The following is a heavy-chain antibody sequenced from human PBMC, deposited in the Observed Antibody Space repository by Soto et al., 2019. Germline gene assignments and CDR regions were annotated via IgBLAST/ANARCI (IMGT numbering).Heavy chain of an antibody. Sequence: QVQLQESGPGLVKPSETLSLTCTVSGGSVSSGSYYWSWIRQPPGKGLEWIGYIYYSGSTNYNPSLKSRVTISVDTSKNQFSLKLSSVTAADTAVYYCAREIRVGFLEWLFFFDYWGQGTLVTVSS. V-gene: IGHV4-61*01. J-gene: IGHJ4*02. D-gene: IGHD3-3*01. CDR1: GGSVSSGSYY. CDR3: AREIRVGFLEWLFFFDY. CDR2: IYYSGST.